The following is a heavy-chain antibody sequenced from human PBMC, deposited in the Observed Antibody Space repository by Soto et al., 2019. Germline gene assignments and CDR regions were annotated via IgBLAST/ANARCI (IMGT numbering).Heavy chain of an antibody. Sequence: GGSLRLSCAASGFTFTRYSMNWVRQAPGKVLEWVSSISSTTNYIYYGDSMKGRFTISRDNAKNSLCLEMNSLRAEDTAVYYCARESEDLTSNFDYWGQGTLVTVSS. J-gene: IGHJ4*02. CDR3: ARESEDLTSNFDY. V-gene: IGHV3-21*06. CDR2: ISSTTNYI. CDR1: GFTFTRYS.